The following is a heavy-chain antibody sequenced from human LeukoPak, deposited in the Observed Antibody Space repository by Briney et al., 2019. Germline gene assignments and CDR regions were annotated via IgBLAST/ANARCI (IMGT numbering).Heavy chain of an antibody. J-gene: IGHJ3*02. V-gene: IGHV1-18*01. Sequence: GASVKVSCKASGYTFTIYGISWVRQAPGQGLEWMGWISAYNGNTNYAQKLQGRVTMTTDTSTSTAYMELRSLRSDDTAVYYCARDSGSYPDEDAFDIWGQGTMVTVSS. CDR2: ISAYNGNT. CDR1: GYTFTIYG. D-gene: IGHD1-26*01. CDR3: ARDSGSYPDEDAFDI.